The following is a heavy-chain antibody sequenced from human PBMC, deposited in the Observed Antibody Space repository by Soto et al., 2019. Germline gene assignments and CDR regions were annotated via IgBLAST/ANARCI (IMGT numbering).Heavy chain of an antibody. CDR2: INHSGST. D-gene: IGHD3-16*01. CDR1: GGSFSGYY. Sequence: NPSETLSLTCAVYGGSFSGYYWSWIRQPPGKGLEWIGEINHSGSTNYNPSLKSRVTISVDTSKNQFSLKLSSVTAADTAVYYCARAGDYVWGSYFRPPPPFDYWGQGTLVTVSS. CDR3: ARAGDYVWGSYFRPPPPFDY. J-gene: IGHJ4*02. V-gene: IGHV4-34*01.